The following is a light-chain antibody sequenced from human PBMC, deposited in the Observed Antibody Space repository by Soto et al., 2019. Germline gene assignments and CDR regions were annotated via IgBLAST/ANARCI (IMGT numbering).Light chain of an antibody. CDR1: QSVSSN. CDR3: QQYGSSPT. CDR2: DAS. J-gene: IGKJ5*01. Sequence: ILMTQSPPTLSVSPGERATLSCRASQSVSSNLAWYQQKPGQAPRLLIYDASSRATGIPDRFSGSGSGTDFTLTISRLEPEDFAVYYCQQYGSSPTFGQGTRLEIK. V-gene: IGKV3-20*01.